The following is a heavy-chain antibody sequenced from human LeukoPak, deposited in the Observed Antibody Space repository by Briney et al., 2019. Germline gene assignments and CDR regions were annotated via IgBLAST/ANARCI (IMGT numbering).Heavy chain of an antibody. J-gene: IGHJ3*02. Sequence: GGTLRLSCAASGFTSSSFGMSWVRQAPGKGLEWVSAISGSGGSTYYADSVKGRFTISRDNSKNTLYLQMNSLRAEDTAVYYCAKGSIGRAFDIWGQGTMVTVSS. V-gene: IGHV3-23*01. D-gene: IGHD6-6*01. CDR3: AKGSIGRAFDI. CDR1: GFTSSSFG. CDR2: ISGSGGST.